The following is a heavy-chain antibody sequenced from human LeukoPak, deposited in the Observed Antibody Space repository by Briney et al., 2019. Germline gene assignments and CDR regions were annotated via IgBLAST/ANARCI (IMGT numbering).Heavy chain of an antibody. V-gene: IGHV4-39*07. D-gene: IGHD3-22*01. CDR1: GGSISSTNYY. J-gene: IGHJ4*02. Sequence: SETLSLTCTVSGGSISSTNYYWGWIRQPPGKGLEWIGSMYYNGSTYYNPSLRSRVTISVDTSKNQFSLKLSSVTAADTAVYYCARSYDSSGYYFDYWGQGTLVTVSS. CDR2: MYYNGST. CDR3: ARSYDSSGYYFDY.